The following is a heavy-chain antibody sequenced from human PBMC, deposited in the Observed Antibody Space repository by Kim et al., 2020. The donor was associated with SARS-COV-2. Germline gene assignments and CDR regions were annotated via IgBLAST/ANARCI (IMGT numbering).Heavy chain of an antibody. J-gene: IGHJ4*02. CDR3: ARFHIPKYAVDY. Sequence: NYNPSLRGRVTIAVDTSKNQFSLKLSSVTAADTAVYYCARFHIPKYAVDYWGQGTLVTVSS. D-gene: IGHD2-2*01. V-gene: IGHV4-59*01.